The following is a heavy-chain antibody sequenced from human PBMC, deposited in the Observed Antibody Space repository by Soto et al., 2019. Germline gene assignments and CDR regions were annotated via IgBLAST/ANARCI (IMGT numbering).Heavy chain of an antibody. CDR1: GGSFSGYY. D-gene: IGHD3-9*01. V-gene: IGHV4-34*01. CDR3: ARGPHINGEGLTGQTFDY. Sequence: SETLSLTCAVYGGSFSGYYWSWIRQPPGKGLEWIGEINHSGSTNYNPSLKSRVTISVDTSKNQFSLKLSSVTAADTAVYYCARGPHINGEGLTGQTFDYWGQGTLVTVSS. CDR2: INHSGST. J-gene: IGHJ4*02.